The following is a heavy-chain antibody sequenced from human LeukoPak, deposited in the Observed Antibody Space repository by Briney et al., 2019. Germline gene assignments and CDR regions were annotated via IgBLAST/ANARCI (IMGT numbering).Heavy chain of an antibody. CDR3: AKFSPFLVRGPQNMDV. J-gene: IGHJ6*03. Sequence: SETLSLTCAVSGGSFNGFYWSWIRQSPEKGLEWIGEITHSGSTHFHPSLKSRVSISIDTSKKQFSLNLTPVTAADTAVYYCAKFSPFLVRGPQNMDVWGKGTTVTVSS. CDR2: ITHSGST. D-gene: IGHD3-10*01. CDR1: GGSFNGFY. V-gene: IGHV4-34*01.